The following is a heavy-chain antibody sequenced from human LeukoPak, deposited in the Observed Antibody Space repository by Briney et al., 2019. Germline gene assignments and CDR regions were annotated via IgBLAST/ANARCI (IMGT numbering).Heavy chain of an antibody. D-gene: IGHD2-8*01. Sequence: GESLKISCKGSGYSFTSYWIGWVRQMPGKGLEWMGIIYPGDSDTRYSPSFQGQVTISADKSISTAYLQWSSLKASDTAMYYCAKSMVYAIDGYCYGMDVWGQGTTVTVSS. CDR2: IYPGDSDT. J-gene: IGHJ6*02. V-gene: IGHV5-51*01. CDR3: AKSMVYAIDGYCYGMDV. CDR1: GYSFTSYW.